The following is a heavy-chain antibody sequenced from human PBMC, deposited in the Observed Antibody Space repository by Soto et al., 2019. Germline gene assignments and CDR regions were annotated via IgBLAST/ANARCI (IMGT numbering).Heavy chain of an antibody. Sequence: GGSLRLSCAASGFTFSSYSMNWVRQAPGKGLEWVSYISSSSSTIYYADSVKGRFTISRDNAKNSLYLQMNSLRAEDTAVYYCARGRRFVIDYWGQGTLVTVSS. J-gene: IGHJ4*02. CDR1: GFTFSSYS. V-gene: IGHV3-48*01. CDR2: ISSSSSTI. CDR3: ARGRRFVIDY.